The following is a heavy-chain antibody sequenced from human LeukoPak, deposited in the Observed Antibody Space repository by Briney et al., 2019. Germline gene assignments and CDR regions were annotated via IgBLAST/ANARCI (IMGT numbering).Heavy chain of an antibody. J-gene: IGHJ5*02. D-gene: IGHD3-9*01. V-gene: IGHV5-51*01. CDR3: ARRDYDILTGYSANWFDP. CDR1: GYSFTSYW. Sequence: GESLKISCKGSGYSFTSYWIGWVRQMPGKGLEWMGIIYPGDSDTRYSPSFQGQVTISADKSISTAYLQWSSLKASDTAMYYCARRDYDILTGYSANWFDPWGQGTLLSVSS. CDR2: IYPGDSDT.